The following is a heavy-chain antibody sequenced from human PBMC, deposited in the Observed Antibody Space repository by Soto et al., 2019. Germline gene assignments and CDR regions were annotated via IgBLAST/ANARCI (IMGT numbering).Heavy chain of an antibody. Sequence: QVQLVQSGAEVKKPGSSVKVSCTASGGTFSSYAISWVRQAPGQGLEWMGGIIPIFGTANYAQKFQGRVTITADESTSTAYMELSSLRSEDTAVYYCARAGTTVDGYYYYGMDVWGQGTTVTVSS. D-gene: IGHD4-17*01. J-gene: IGHJ6*02. CDR1: GGTFSSYA. CDR3: ARAGTTVDGYYYYGMDV. CDR2: IIPIFGTA. V-gene: IGHV1-69*01.